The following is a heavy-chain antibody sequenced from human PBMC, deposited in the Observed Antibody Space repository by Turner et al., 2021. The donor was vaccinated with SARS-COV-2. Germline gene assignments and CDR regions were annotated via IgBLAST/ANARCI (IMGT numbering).Heavy chain of an antibody. J-gene: IGHJ4*02. CDR1: GFTFSSYW. D-gene: IGHD6-19*01. CDR2: MNQDRSEK. V-gene: IGHV3-7*04. Sequence: EVQLVESGGGLVQPGGSLRPSCAASGFTFSSYWMSWVRQAPGKGLEWVANMNQDRSEKYYVDSVKGRFTISRDNAKNSLYLQMNSLRAEDTALYYCARAVAGLLFDYWGQGTLVTVSS. CDR3: ARAVAGLLFDY.